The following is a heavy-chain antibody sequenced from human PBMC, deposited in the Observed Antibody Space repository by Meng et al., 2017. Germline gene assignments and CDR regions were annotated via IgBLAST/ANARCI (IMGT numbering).Heavy chain of an antibody. J-gene: IGHJ4*02. D-gene: IGHD3-10*01. CDR2: IYYSGST. CDR3: ARSMVRGVIIYTRTYYFDY. V-gene: IGHV4-61*01. CDR1: VGSVAVGSYY. Sequence: VWLERAGPGLVRPLETLSLPFPFSVGSVAVGSYYWSWIRRPPGKGLEWIGYIYYSGSTNYTPSLKSRVTISVDTSKNQFSLKLSSVTAADTAVYYCARSMVRGVIIYTRTYYFDYWGQGTLVTVSS.